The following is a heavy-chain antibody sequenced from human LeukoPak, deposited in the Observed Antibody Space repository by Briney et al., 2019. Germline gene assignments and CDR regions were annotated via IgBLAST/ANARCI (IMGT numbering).Heavy chain of an antibody. CDR2: ISAYNGNT. V-gene: IGHV1-18*01. CDR3: ARGAYYYDRTGHTDY. CDR1: GYTFTSYG. J-gene: IGHJ4*02. D-gene: IGHD3-22*01. Sequence: ASVTVSCKASGYTFTSYGISWVRQAPGQGLEWMGWISAYNGNTNYAQKLQGRVTMTTDTSTSTAYMELSSLRSEDTAVYYCARGAYYYDRTGHTDYWGQGTLVTVSS.